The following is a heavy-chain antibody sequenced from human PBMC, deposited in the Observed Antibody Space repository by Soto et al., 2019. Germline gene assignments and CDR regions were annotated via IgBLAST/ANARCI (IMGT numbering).Heavy chain of an antibody. Sequence: QLQLQESGPGLVKPSETLSLTCTVSRDSIISSTYYWGWIRQSPGKGLEWIGSIFYSGTAYYYPSLKSRTTISVDASKNHFTQKLSSVTAADTAVYSCARNSPYPGGYGHFDSWSQGTLGNVSS. CDR2: IFYSGTA. CDR1: RDSIISSTYY. CDR3: ARNSPYPGGYGHFDS. D-gene: IGHD5-12*01. J-gene: IGHJ4*02. V-gene: IGHV4-39*02.